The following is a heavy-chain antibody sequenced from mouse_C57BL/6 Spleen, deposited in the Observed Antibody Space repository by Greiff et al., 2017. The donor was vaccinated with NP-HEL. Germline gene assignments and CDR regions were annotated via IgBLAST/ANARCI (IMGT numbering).Heavy chain of an antibody. D-gene: IGHD1-1*01. CDR1: GYTFTSYW. CDR3: ARDYGSSRYWYFDV. Sequence: QVQLQQPGAELVRPGPSVKLSCKASGYTFTSYWMHWVKQRPGQGLEWIGVIDPSDSYTNYNQKFKGKATLTVDTSSSTAYMQLSSLTSEDSAVYYCARDYGSSRYWYFDVWGTGTTVTVSS. CDR2: IDPSDSYT. V-gene: IGHV1-59*01. J-gene: IGHJ1*03.